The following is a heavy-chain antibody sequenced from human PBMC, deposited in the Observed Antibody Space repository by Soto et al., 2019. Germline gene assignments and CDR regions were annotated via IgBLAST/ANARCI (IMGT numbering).Heavy chain of an antibody. V-gene: IGHV1-8*01. CDR3: GRGGITRRGYAFDF. Sequence: ASVKVSCKASGYTFTSYDINWVRQATGQGLEWMGWMNPNSGNTGYAQKFQGRVTMTRNTSISTAYMELSSLRSEDTAVYYCGRGGITRRGYAFDFWGQGTMVTV. CDR1: GYTFTSYD. D-gene: IGHD3-10*01. CDR2: MNPNSGNT. J-gene: IGHJ3*01.